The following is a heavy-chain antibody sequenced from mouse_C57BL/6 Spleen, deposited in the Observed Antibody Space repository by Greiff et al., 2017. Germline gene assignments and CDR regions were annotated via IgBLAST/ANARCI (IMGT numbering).Heavy chain of an antibody. J-gene: IGHJ2*01. Sequence: EVQLQQSGPELVKPGASVKIPCKASGYTFTDYNMDWVQQSHGKSLEWIGDISPNNGGTIYTQKFKGKVTLTVDKSSSTAYMERRSLTSEDTAVYDCAREGGLLSVFDYWGQGTTLTVSS. D-gene: IGHD1-1*02. CDR2: ISPNNGGT. V-gene: IGHV1-18*01. CDR3: AREGGLLSVFDY. CDR1: GYTFTDYN.